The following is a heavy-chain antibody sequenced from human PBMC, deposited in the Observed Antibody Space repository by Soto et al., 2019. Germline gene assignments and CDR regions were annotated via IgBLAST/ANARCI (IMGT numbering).Heavy chain of an antibody. CDR2: ISSNGGST. CDR1: GFTFSSYA. J-gene: IGHJ6*03. V-gene: IGHV3-64*01. D-gene: IGHD2-2*01. CDR3: ARDSVPAATVRLVDYYYMDV. Sequence: GGSLRLSCAASGFTFSSYAMHWVRQAPGKGLEYVSAISSNGGSTYYANSVKGRFTISRDNSKNTLYLQMGSLRAEDMAVYYCARDSVPAATVRLVDYYYMDVWGKGTTVTVSS.